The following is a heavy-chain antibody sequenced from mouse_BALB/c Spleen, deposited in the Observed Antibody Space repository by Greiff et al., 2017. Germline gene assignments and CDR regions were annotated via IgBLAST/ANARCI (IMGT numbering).Heavy chain of an antibody. J-gene: IGHJ4*01. CDR3: ARDRVYYDRAMDY. D-gene: IGHD2-4*01. CDR2: ISDGGSYT. V-gene: IGHV5-4*02. Sequence: DVMLVESGGGLVKPGGSLKLSCAASGFTFSDYYMYWVRQTPEKRLEWVATISDGGSYTYYPDSVKGRFTISRDNAKNNLYLQMSSLKSEDTAMYYCARDRVYYDRAMDYWGQGTSVTVSS. CDR1: GFTFSDYY.